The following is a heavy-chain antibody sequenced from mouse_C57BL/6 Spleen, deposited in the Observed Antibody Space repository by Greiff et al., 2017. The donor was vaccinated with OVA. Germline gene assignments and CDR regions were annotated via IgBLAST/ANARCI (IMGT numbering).Heavy chain of an antibody. CDR1: GYTFTSYG. V-gene: IGHV1-81*01. CDR2: IYPRSGNT. CDR3: ARPSTVVDYYAMDY. D-gene: IGHD1-1*01. Sequence: VQLQPSGAELARPGASVKLSCKASGYTFTSYGISWVKQRTGQGLEWIGEIYPRSGNTYYNEKFKGKATLTADESSSTASMELRSLTSEDSAVCCCARPSTVVDYYAMDYWGQGTSVTVSS. J-gene: IGHJ4*01.